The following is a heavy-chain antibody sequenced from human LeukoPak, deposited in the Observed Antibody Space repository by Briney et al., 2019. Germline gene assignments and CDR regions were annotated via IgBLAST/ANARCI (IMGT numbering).Heavy chain of an antibody. CDR3: AKRGPVAGTYNWFDP. V-gene: IGHV3-23*01. J-gene: IGHJ5*02. D-gene: IGHD6-19*01. CDR1: GFTFSSYA. Sequence: GGSLRLSCAASGFTFSSYAMSWVRQAPGKGLEWVSAISGSGGSTYYADSVKGRFTISRDNSKNTLYLQMNGLRAEDTAVYYCAKRGPVAGTYNWFDPWGQGTLVTVSS. CDR2: ISGSGGST.